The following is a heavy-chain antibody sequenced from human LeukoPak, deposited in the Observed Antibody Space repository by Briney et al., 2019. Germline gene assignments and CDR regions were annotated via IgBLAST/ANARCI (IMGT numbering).Heavy chain of an antibody. D-gene: IGHD2-2*01. CDR3: ARAVPAASYYYYYYYMDV. CDR1: GGSISSYY. Sequence: PSETLSLTCTVSGGSISSYYWSWIRQPAGKGLEWIGRIYTSGSTNYNPSLRSRVTMSVDTSKNQFSLKLSSVTAADTAVYYCARAVPAASYYYYYYYMDVWGKGTTVTVSS. CDR2: IYTSGST. J-gene: IGHJ6*03. V-gene: IGHV4-4*07.